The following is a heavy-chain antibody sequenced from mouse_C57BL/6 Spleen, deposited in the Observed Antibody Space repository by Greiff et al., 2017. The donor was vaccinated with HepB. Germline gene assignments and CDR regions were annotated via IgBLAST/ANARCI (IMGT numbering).Heavy chain of an antibody. V-gene: IGHV1-82*01. D-gene: IGHD2-5*01. CDR1: GYAFSSSW. Sequence: VKLQESGPELVKPGASVKISCKASGYAFSSSWMNWVKQRPGKGLEWIGRIYPGDGDTNYNGKFKGKATLTADKSSSTAYMQLSSLTSEDSAVYFCARSQSNYDYWGQGTTLTVSS. CDR3: ARSQSNYDY. J-gene: IGHJ2*01. CDR2: IYPGDGDT.